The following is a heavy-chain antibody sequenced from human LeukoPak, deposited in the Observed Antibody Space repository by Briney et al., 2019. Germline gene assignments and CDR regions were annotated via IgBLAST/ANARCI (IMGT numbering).Heavy chain of an antibody. J-gene: IGHJ4*02. CDR2: ISIYNGNR. D-gene: IGHD1-7*01. CDR3: ARNVRGTTDEY. Sequence: ASVKVSCKTSGYTFTNYGISWVRQVPGQGFEWMGGISIYNGNRNYAQKFQGRVTMTTDTSTSTAYMEMRSLRSDDTAVYYCARNVRGTTDEYWGQGTLVTVSS. V-gene: IGHV1-18*01. CDR1: GYTFTNYG.